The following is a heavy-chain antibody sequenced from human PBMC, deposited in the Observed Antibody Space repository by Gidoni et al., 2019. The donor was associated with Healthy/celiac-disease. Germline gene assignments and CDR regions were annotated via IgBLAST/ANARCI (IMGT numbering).Heavy chain of an antibody. V-gene: IGHV3-30*18. J-gene: IGHJ6*02. CDR3: AKDSHSSGYYYYYYYGMDV. Sequence: QVQLVGSGGGVVQPGRSLRLSCAASGFTFSSYGMHWVRQAPGKGLGWVAVISYDGSNKYYADSVKGRFTISRDNSKNTLYLQMNSLRAEDTAVYFCAKDSHSSGYYYYYYYGMDVWGQGTTVTVSS. CDR2: ISYDGSNK. CDR1: GFTFSSYG. D-gene: IGHD3-22*01.